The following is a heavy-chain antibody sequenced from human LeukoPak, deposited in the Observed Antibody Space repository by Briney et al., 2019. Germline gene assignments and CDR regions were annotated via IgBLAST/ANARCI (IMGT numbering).Heavy chain of an antibody. V-gene: IGHV1-46*01. CDR1: GYTFTSYG. CDR2: INPSGGST. Sequence: ASVKVSCKASGYTFTSYGISWVRQAPGQGLEWMGIINPSGGSTSYAQKFQGRVTMTRDMSTSTVYMELSSLRSEDTAVYYCAGGGNYYYYMDVWGKGTTVTVSS. J-gene: IGHJ6*03. CDR3: AGGGNYYYYMDV. D-gene: IGHD2-15*01.